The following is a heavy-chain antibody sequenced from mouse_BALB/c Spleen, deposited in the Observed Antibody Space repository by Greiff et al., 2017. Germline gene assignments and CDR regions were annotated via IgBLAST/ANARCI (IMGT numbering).Heavy chain of an antibody. J-gene: IGHJ2*01. CDR2: ISSGSSTI. D-gene: IGHD1-1*01. Sequence: EVKVVESGGGLVQPGGSRKLSCAASGFTFSSFGMHWVRQAPEKGLEWVAYISSGSSTIYYADTVKGRFTISRDNPKNTLFLQMTSLRSEDTAMYYCARDGSSVFDYWGQGTTLTVSS. V-gene: IGHV5-17*02. CDR1: GFTFSSFG. CDR3: ARDGSSVFDY.